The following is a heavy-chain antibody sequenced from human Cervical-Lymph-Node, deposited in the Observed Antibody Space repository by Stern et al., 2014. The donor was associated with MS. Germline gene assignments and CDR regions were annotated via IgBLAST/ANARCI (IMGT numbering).Heavy chain of an antibody. CDR2: IHHSGNT. CDR3: ARERVDEYRSWAISYIYYAIDG. CDR1: DYSIISTNW. Sequence: QLQLQESGPGLVKPSGTLSLTCTVFDYSIISTNWWSWVRQSPQRGLEWIGEIHHSGNTSYNPSLESRVTISIDESRNQFSLKLSSVTAADTAVYYCARERVDEYRSWAISYIYYAIDGWGQGTRVTVSS. J-gene: IGHJ6*02. D-gene: IGHD2-2*02. V-gene: IGHV4-4*02.